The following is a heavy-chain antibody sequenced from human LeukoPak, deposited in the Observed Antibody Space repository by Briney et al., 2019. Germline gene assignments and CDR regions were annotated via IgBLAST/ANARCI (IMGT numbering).Heavy chain of an antibody. V-gene: IGHV1-2*02. CDR3: ARDGGYSYPRGFDY. Sequence: ASVKVSCKASGYTFTGYYMHWVRQAPGQGLEWMGWINPNSGGTNYAQKFQGRVTMTRDTSISTAYMELSRLRSDDTAVYYCARDGGYSYPRGFDYWGQGTLATVSS. CDR2: INPNSGGT. J-gene: IGHJ4*02. D-gene: IGHD5-18*01. CDR1: GYTFTGYY.